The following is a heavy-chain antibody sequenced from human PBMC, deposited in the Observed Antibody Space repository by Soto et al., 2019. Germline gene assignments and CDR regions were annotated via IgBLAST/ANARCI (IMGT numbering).Heavy chain of an antibody. CDR3: VREMWTRSGPQNFFDY. D-gene: IGHD6-25*01. CDR1: GYTFTSYD. Sequence: ASVKDSCKASGYTFTSYDINWVRQATGQGLEWMGWMNPNSGNTAYAQKFQGRVTMTTDTSTSTAYMELRSLSSDDTAIYYCVREMWTRSGPQNFFDYWGLGALVTVSS. V-gene: IGHV1-8*01. CDR2: MNPNSGNT. J-gene: IGHJ4*02.